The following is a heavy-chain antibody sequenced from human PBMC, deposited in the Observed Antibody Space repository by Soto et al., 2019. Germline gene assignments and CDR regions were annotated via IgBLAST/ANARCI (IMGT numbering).Heavy chain of an antibody. CDR3: ARSIKIFGVVIIRHDACDI. CDR1: GGSISSYY. CDR2: IYTSGST. V-gene: IGHV4-4*07. D-gene: IGHD3-3*01. J-gene: IGHJ3*02. Sequence: PSETLSLTCTVSGGSISSYYWSWIRQPAGKGLEWIGRIYTSGSTNYNPSPKSRVTMSVDTSKNQFSLKLSSVPAADTAVYYCARSIKIFGVVIIRHDACDIWGQGTMVT.